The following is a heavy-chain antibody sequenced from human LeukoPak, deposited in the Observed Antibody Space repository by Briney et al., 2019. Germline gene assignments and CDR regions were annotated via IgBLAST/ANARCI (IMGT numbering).Heavy chain of an antibody. V-gene: IGHV4-61*02. CDR2: IYTSGST. Sequence: PSQTLSLTCTVSGGSISSGSYYWSWIRQPAGKGLEWIGRIYTSGSTNYNPSLKSRVTISVDTSKNQFSLKLSSVTAADTAVYYCARDRSNYGGYYFDYWGQGTLVTVSS. D-gene: IGHD4-23*01. J-gene: IGHJ4*02. CDR1: GGSISSGSYY. CDR3: ARDRSNYGGYYFDY.